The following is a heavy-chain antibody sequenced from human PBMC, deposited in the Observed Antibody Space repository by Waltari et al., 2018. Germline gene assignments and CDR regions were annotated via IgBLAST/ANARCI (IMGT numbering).Heavy chain of an antibody. CDR1: GIRFGSFW. V-gene: IGHV3-7*01. D-gene: IGHD6-19*01. Sequence: EVQLVESGGGLVQPGGSLRLSWAASGIRFGSFWMAWVREGPGKGLEWVANIKQDGSEEYYVDSVKGRFIISKDNAKNSLYLQMNSLRAEDTAVYFCARERRGQSGWYYFDFWGQGSLVTVSS. J-gene: IGHJ4*02. CDR3: ARERRGQSGWYYFDF. CDR2: IKQDGSEE.